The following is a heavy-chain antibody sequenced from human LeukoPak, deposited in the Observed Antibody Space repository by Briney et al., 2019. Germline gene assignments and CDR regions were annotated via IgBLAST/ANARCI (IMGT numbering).Heavy chain of an antibody. Sequence: PSETLSLTCTVSGGSISSYDWSWIRQPPGKGLEWVAFISYDEKNKYYADSVKGRFTISRDNSKNTLYLQLNSLRAEDTAVYYCAKVPYTKTYCGGDCYFDYWGQGTLVTVSS. J-gene: IGHJ4*02. CDR2: ISYDEKNK. CDR1: GGSISSYD. CDR3: AKVPYTKTYCGGDCYFDY. D-gene: IGHD2-21*02. V-gene: IGHV3-30*18.